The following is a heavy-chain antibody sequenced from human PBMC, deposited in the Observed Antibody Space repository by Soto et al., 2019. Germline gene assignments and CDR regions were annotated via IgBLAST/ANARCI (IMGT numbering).Heavy chain of an antibody. CDR1: GGPFGGYY. CDR2: INDSGTT. Sequence: QVQLQQWGAGLLKPSETLSLTGGVYGGPFGGYYWSWIRQAPGKGLEWIGEINDSGTTNYSQSLKCRITISGETSKKQCSRWLSSVTAADTAVYFCSGVELRNDYVWACYPFEYWGQGSLVTVSS. J-gene: IGHJ4*02. D-gene: IGHD3-16*02. CDR3: SGVELRNDYVWACYPFEY. V-gene: IGHV4-34*01.